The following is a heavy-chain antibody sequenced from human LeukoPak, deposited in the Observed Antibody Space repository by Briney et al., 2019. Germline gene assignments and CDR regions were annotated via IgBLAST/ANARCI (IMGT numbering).Heavy chain of an antibody. CDR1: GFTFSSYA. V-gene: IGHV3-23*01. D-gene: IGHD6-6*01. Sequence: GGSLRLSCAASGFTFSSYAMSWVRQAPGKGLEWVSSISDSGYSTYYADSVKGRFTVSRDNSKDTLYLQMNSLRAEDTAVYYCAKIGIPTRPPLNWFDPWGQGTLVTVSS. J-gene: IGHJ5*02. CDR2: ISDSGYST. CDR3: AKIGIPTRPPLNWFDP.